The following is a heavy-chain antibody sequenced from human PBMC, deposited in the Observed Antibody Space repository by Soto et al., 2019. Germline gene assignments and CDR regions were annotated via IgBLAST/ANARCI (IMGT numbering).Heavy chain of an antibody. CDR2: VYYTGST. CDR1: GGSISHYY. D-gene: IGHD3-10*01. CDR3: ATGQIYYGSHY. V-gene: IGHV4-59*01. Sequence: QVQLQESGPGLVKPSETLSLTCTVSGGSISHYYWSWIRQPPGKGLEWIGYVYYTGSTNYNPSLMSRVTISLDTAKNQFSLKLSSVTAADTAVYYGATGQIYYGSHYWGQGTLVTVSS. J-gene: IGHJ4*02.